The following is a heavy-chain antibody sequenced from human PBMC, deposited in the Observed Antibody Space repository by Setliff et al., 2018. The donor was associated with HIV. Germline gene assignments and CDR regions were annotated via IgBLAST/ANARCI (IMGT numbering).Heavy chain of an antibody. J-gene: IGHJ6*03. CDR3: ARETYYYDASGPPSGYYMDV. Sequence: PSETLSLTCSVSGGSISSGGYYWNWIRQHPGKGLEWIGYIHYSGSTDYSPSLKSRVTISVYTSKNQFSLKLSSVTAADTAVYFCARETYYYDASGPPSGYYMDVWGKGTTVTVS. D-gene: IGHD3-22*01. CDR1: GGSISSGGYY. V-gene: IGHV4-31*03. CDR2: IHYSGST.